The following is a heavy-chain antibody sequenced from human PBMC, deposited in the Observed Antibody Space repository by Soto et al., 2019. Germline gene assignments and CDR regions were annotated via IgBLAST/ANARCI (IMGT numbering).Heavy chain of an antibody. CDR2: INAGKSNT. CDR1: GYTFTSYA. V-gene: IGHV1-3*01. Sequence: ASGKVSCKASGYTFTSYAMHWVRQAPGQRQERIGWINAGKSNTKYSQKDQGRVTMTRDTSTCTDYIELSSLRSEDTEENKCARGDFWSGGYNWFDPWGQGTLVTVSS. CDR3: ARGDFWSGGYNWFDP. D-gene: IGHD3-3*01. J-gene: IGHJ5*02.